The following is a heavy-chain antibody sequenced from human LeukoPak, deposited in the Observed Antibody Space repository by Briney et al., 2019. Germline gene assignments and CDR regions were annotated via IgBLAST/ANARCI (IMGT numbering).Heavy chain of an antibody. J-gene: IGHJ4*02. Sequence: SETLSLTCAVSGGSISSSNWWSWVRQPPGKGLEWIGEIYHSGSTYYNPSLKSRVTISVDTSKNQFSLKLSSVTAADTAVYYCARAPPVAGRGAPLDFDYWGQGTLVTVSS. CDR3: ARAPPVAGRGAPLDFDY. D-gene: IGHD6-19*01. CDR2: IYHSGST. CDR1: GGSISSSNW. V-gene: IGHV4-4*02.